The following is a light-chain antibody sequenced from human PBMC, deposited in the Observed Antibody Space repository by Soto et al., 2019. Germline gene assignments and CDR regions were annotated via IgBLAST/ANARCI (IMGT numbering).Light chain of an antibody. Sequence: DIQMTQSPSSLSASVGDRVTITCRASQSTSSYLNWYQQKPGKAPKLLIYAAYSLQSGVPSRFSGSGSGTDFTLTISSLQPEDFATYYCQRSYSTPRTFGQGTKVEIK. V-gene: IGKV1-39*01. J-gene: IGKJ1*01. CDR3: QRSYSTPRT. CDR2: AAY. CDR1: QSTSSY.